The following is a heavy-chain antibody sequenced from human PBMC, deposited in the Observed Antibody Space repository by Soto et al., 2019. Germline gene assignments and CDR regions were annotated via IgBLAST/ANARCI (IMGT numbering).Heavy chain of an antibody. D-gene: IGHD2-15*01. Sequence: GGSLRLSCAVSGFTFSSFAMSWVRQAPGKGLEWVSGLGQSGGSTFYADSVKGRFTISRDNSQNMLYLQMNSLRVDDTAVYYCAKDRHSTNPRGLEYWGQGVLVTVSS. V-gene: IGHV3-23*01. CDR3: AKDRHSTNPRGLEY. CDR2: LGQSGGST. J-gene: IGHJ4*02. CDR1: GFTFSSFA.